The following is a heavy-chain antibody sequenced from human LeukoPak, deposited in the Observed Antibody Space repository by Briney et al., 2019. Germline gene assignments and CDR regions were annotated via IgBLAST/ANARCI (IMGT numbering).Heavy chain of an antibody. D-gene: IGHD3-22*01. V-gene: IGHV3-74*01. J-gene: IGHJ4*02. Sequence: GGSLRLSCAASGFTFSSYWMHWVRQAPGKGLVWVSRINSDGSSTFYADSVKGRFTISRDNAKNTLYLQLNSPRVEDTAVYYCANDLEDYYDSSGKLDYWGQGTLVTVSS. CDR1: GFTFSSYW. CDR3: ANDLEDYYDSSGKLDY. CDR2: INSDGSST.